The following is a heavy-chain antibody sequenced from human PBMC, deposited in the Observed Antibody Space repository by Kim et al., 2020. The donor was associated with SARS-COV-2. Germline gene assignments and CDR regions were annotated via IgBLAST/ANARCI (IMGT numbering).Heavy chain of an antibody. CDR1: AFTFSEYG. CDR3: ATYSNTRPADFDD. Sequence: GGSLRLSCSASAFTFSEYGMHWVRQAPGKGLEWVSLIREDGNGTYYADSVKGRFTISRDNSDNSLYLQMNSLRTEDTAVYYCATYSNTRPADFDDWGHGT. J-gene: IGHJ4*01. CDR2: IREDGNGT. V-gene: IGHV3-43*02. D-gene: IGHD6-13*01.